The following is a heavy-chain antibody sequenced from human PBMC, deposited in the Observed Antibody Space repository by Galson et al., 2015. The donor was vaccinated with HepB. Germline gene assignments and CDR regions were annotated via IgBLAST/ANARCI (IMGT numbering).Heavy chain of an antibody. CDR3: AREGGWGQQSYYYYMDF. D-gene: IGHD3-16*01. Sequence: SLRLSCAASGFTFSSYGMHWVRQAPGKGLEWVAVIWFDGSNKYYADSVKGRFTISRDNSKNTLYLQMNSLRAEDTAVYYCAREGGWGQQSYYYYMDFWGKGTTVTVSS. CDR1: GFTFSSYG. V-gene: IGHV3-33*01. CDR2: IWFDGSNK. J-gene: IGHJ6*03.